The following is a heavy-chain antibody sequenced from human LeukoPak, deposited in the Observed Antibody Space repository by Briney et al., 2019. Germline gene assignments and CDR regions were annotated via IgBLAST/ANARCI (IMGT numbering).Heavy chain of an antibody. D-gene: IGHD2-8*01. CDR2: IYYTGST. V-gene: IGHV4-39*07. Sequence: SETLSLTCTVSRGSVSSSTYYWSWVRQPLGKGLEWIVSIYYTGSTYYNPSLKSRVTISLDMSKNEFFLTMTSVTAADTAVYFCTAEKNGSPHYWGQGTQVTVSS. J-gene: IGHJ4*02. CDR3: TAEKNGSPHY. CDR1: RGSVSSSTYY.